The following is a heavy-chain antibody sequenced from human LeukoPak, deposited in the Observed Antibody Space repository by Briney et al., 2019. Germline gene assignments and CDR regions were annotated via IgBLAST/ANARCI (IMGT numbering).Heavy chain of an antibody. CDR1: GGSISSGGYS. CDR3: ARAEYSSNFDY. J-gene: IGHJ4*02. CDR2: IYHSGST. D-gene: IGHD6-6*01. V-gene: IGHV4-61*08. Sequence: SETLSLTCAISGGSISSGGYSWSWIRQPSGKGLEWIGYIYHSGSTNYNPSLKSRVTISVDTSKNQFSLKLNSVTAADTAVYYCARAEYSSNFDYWGQGTLVTVSS.